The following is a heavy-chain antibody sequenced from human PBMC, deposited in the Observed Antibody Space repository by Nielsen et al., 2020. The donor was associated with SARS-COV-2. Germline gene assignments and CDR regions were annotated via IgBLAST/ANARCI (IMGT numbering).Heavy chain of an antibody. Sequence: GGSLRLSCAASGFTFSNYGLHWVRQAPGKGLEWVAVITYDGINKFYADSVKGRFTISRDNSKNTVYLQMNSLRGEDTAVYYCAKDRSTMVRGVMSRRYFDYWGQGTLVTVSS. D-gene: IGHD3-10*01. J-gene: IGHJ4*02. V-gene: IGHV3-30*18. CDR1: GFTFSNYG. CDR3: AKDRSTMVRGVMSRRYFDY. CDR2: ITYDGINK.